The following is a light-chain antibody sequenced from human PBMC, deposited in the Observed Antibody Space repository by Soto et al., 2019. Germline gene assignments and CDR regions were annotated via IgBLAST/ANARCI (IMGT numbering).Light chain of an antibody. CDR3: QQSYSTPYT. V-gene: IGKV1-39*01. CDR2: AAT. Sequence: DIQMTQSPSSLSASVGSRVTITCRANQSISTYLNWYQRKPGKAPKLLIYAATSLQSGVPSKFRGSGSGTDFTLTISSLQPDDFATYYCQQSYSTPYTFVQGTKLEIK. CDR1: QSISTY. J-gene: IGKJ2*01.